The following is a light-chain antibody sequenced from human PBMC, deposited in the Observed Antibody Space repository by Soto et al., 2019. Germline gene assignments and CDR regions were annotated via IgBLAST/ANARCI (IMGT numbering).Light chain of an antibody. J-gene: IGLJ2*01. CDR3: SSYTSSNVVV. V-gene: IGLV2-14*01. CDR1: SSDVGGYNY. CDR2: EVS. Sequence: QSALTQPASVSGSPGQSITISCTGTSSDVGGYNYVSWYQQHPGKAPKVMIYEVSNRPSGVSNRFSGSKSGNTASLTISGLQAEDEAIYYCSSYTSSNVVVFGGGTKLTVL.